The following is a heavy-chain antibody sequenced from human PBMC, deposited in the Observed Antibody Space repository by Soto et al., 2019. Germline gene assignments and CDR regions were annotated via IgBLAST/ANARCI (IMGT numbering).Heavy chain of an antibody. CDR2: IKQDGIEK. CDR3: ARVQLQRRSYGMDV. CDR1: GFTFSIYA. Sequence: GGSLRLSCAASGFTFSIYAMHWVRQAPGKGLEWVANIKQDGIEKYYVDSMKGRLAISRDNAKNSLYLQMNSLRAEDTAVYYCARVQLQRRSYGMDVWGQGTTVTVSS. D-gene: IGHD1-1*01. J-gene: IGHJ6*02. V-gene: IGHV3-7*04.